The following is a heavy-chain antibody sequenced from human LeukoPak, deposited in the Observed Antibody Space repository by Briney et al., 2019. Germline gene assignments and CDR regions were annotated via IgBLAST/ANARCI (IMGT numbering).Heavy chain of an antibody. CDR3: AKDRVGAILYFDY. CDR2: LSGSGGRT. J-gene: IGHJ4*02. Sequence: GGSLRLSCAASGFTVSSNYMSWVRQAPGKGPEWVSALSGSGGRTYYADSLKGRFTTSRDNSKNTLYLEMSRLRAEDTAIYYCAKDRVGAILYFDYWGQGSLVTVSS. V-gene: IGHV3-23*01. D-gene: IGHD1-26*01. CDR1: GFTVSSNY.